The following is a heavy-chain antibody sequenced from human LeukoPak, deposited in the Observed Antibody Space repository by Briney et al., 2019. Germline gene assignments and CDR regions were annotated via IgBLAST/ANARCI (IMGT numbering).Heavy chain of an antibody. Sequence: SETLSLTCAVSGGSISSGSYYWSWIRQPAGKGLEWIGRIYTSGSTNYNPSLKSRVTISVDTSKNQLSLKLSSVTAADTAMYYCARRGLAAAGTGWFDPWGQGTLVTVSS. D-gene: IGHD6-13*01. CDR2: IYTSGST. V-gene: IGHV4-61*02. CDR1: GGSISSGSYY. J-gene: IGHJ5*02. CDR3: ARRGLAAAGTGWFDP.